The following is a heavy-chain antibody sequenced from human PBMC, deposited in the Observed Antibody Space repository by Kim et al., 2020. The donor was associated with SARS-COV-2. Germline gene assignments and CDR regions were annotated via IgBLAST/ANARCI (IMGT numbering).Heavy chain of an antibody. Sequence: SETLSLTCTVYGGSFSGYYWSWIRQPPGKGLEWIGEINHSGSTNYNPSLKSRVTIPVDTSTNHFSLKLSSVTAADTAVYYCASLPTYYYYGMDVWGQGTTVTVSS. J-gene: IGHJ6*02. V-gene: IGHV4-34*01. CDR2: INHSGST. CDR1: GGSFSGYY. CDR3: ASLPTYYYYGMDV.